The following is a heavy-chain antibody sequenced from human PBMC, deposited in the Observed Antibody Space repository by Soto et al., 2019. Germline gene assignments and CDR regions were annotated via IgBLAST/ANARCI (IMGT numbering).Heavy chain of an antibody. Sequence: PGGSLRLSCAASGFTFSSYAMSWVRQAPGKGLEWVSAISGSGGSTYYADSVKGRFTISRDNSKNTLYLQMNSLRADDTAVYYCAVLESGRSPLADIWGQGTMVTVSS. V-gene: IGHV3-23*01. J-gene: IGHJ3*02. CDR2: ISGSGGST. CDR1: GFTFSSYA. D-gene: IGHD6-19*01. CDR3: AVLESGRSPLADI.